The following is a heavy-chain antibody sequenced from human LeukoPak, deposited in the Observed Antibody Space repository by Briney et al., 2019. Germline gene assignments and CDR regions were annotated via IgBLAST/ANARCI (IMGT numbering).Heavy chain of an antibody. J-gene: IGHJ4*02. D-gene: IGHD3-9*01. CDR1: GFAFSSYW. Sequence: GGSLRLSCVASGFAFSSYWMHWVRQAPGKGLVWVSRITSDGSATNYADSVKGRFPISRDNAKNTLYLQMNSLRAENTAVYYCASLVLSPVVYWGQGTLVTVSS. CDR2: ITSDGSAT. CDR3: ASLVLSPVVY. V-gene: IGHV3-74*01.